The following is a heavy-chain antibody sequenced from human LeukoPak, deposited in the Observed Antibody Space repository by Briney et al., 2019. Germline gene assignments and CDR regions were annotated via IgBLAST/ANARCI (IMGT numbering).Heavy chain of an antibody. V-gene: IGHV1-18*01. CDR3: ARVGVVVPAAWFDP. CDR2: ISADSGNT. Sequence: ASVNVSCKASGYNFGIFGMSWVRQAPGQGLEWMGWISADSGNTNYAQKLQGRVTMTTDTSTSTAYLELASLRSDDTAVYYCARVGVVVPAAWFDPWGQGTLVTVSS. CDR1: GYNFGIFG. J-gene: IGHJ5*02. D-gene: IGHD2-2*01.